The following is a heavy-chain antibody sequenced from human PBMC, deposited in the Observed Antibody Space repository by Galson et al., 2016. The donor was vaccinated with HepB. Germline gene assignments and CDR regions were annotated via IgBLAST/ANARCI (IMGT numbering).Heavy chain of an antibody. J-gene: IGHJ6*04. Sequence: SETLSLTCTVTGGSIGPYYWSWVRQPPGKGLEYIGYIDYNGNTDHNPSLKSRVTMSVYTSKNQFSLKLTSVTAADTAVYYCARDSVGTFKTTDYFGMDVWGKGTTVIVSS. D-gene: IGHD4-23*01. V-gene: IGHV4-59*01. CDR3: ARDSVGTFKTTDYFGMDV. CDR2: IDYNGNT. CDR1: GGSIGPYY.